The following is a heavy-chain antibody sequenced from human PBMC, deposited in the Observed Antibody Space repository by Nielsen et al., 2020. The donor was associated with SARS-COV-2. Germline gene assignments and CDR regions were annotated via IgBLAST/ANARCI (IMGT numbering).Heavy chain of an antibody. D-gene: IGHD3-22*01. CDR3: ARAQLKRITMIVVVIGALDY. V-gene: IGHV1-3*01. CDR1: GYTFTSYA. J-gene: IGHJ4*02. CDR2: INAGNGNT. Sequence: ASVKVSCKASGYTFTSYAMHWVRQAPGQRLEWMGWINAGNGNTKYSQKFQGRVTITRDTSASTAYMELSSLRSEDTAVYYCARAQLKRITMIVVVIGALDYWGQGTLVTVSS.